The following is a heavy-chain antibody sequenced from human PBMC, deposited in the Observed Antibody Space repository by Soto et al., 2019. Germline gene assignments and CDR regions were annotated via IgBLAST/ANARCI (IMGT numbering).Heavy chain of an antibody. V-gene: IGHV3-30*04. D-gene: IGHD3-10*01. CDR2: ISYDGSIT. Sequence: QVQLVESGGGVVQPGRSLSLSCAASGLTFINYNMHWVRQAPGKGLEWVAVISYDGSITKYADSVKGRFTISRDNSKNTMFLQMTGRRADDTAIYYCARQPEASRGRSSGSALGGQGIRVTSTS. J-gene: IGHJ4*01. CDR1: GLTFINYN. CDR3: ARQPEASRGRSSGSAL.